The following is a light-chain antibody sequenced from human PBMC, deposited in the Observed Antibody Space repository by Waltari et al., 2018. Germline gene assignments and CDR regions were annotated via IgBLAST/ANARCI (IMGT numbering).Light chain of an antibody. CDR2: KIS. CDR3: MQATQLPIT. Sequence: DVVMTQTPLSSPVTLGPPATLSCRPSQRTVHSDGNTYMSWLQQRPGQPPRLLFYKISNRFSGVPDRFTAIGAGTEFTLKSSRVEAEDVGVYYCMQATQLPITFGQGTRLEIQ. CDR1: QRTVHSDGNTY. J-gene: IGKJ5*01. V-gene: IGKV2-24*01.